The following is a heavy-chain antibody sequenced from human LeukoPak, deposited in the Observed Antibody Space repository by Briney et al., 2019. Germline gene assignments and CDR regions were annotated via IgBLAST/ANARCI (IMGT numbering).Heavy chain of an antibody. CDR1: GGSVSSGSYY. D-gene: IGHD3-3*01. CDR3: ARDLFDGMDV. V-gene: IGHV4-61*01. Sequence: SETLSLTCTVSGGSVSSGSYYWSWIRQPPGKGLEWIGYIYYSGSTNYNPSFKSRVTISVDTSKNQFSLKLSSVTAADTAVYYCARDLFDGMDVWGQGTTVTVSS. J-gene: IGHJ6*02. CDR2: IYYSGST.